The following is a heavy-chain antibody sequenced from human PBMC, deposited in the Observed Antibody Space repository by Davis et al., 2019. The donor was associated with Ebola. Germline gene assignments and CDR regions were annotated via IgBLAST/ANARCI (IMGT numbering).Heavy chain of an antibody. D-gene: IGHD6-19*01. V-gene: IGHV4-38-2*02. J-gene: IGHJ4*02. CDR1: GYSISSGYY. Sequence: PSETLSLTCTVSGYSISSGYYWGWIRQPPGKGLEWIVSIYYSGSTYYNPSLKSRVTISVDMSKNQFSLKVSSVTAADTAVYYCARDSSHVAGRDPLDYWGQGTLVTVSS. CDR2: IYYSGST. CDR3: ARDSSHVAGRDPLDY.